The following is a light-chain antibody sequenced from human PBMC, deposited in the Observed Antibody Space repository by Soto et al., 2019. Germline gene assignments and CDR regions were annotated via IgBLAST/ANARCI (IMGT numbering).Light chain of an antibody. CDR1: SSDFGGYNY. Sequence: QSVLTQPLSVSGSPGQSVTISCTGTSSDFGGYNYFSWYQHHPGKAPKLMIYDVSERPSGVPDRFSGSKSGNTASLTISGLQAEDEADYYCCSYAGTFYVFGTGTKVTVL. J-gene: IGLJ1*01. CDR3: CSYAGTFYV. CDR2: DVS. V-gene: IGLV2-11*01.